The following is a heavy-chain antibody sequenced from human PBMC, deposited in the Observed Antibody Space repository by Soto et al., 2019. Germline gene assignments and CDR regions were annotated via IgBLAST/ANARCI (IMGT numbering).Heavy chain of an antibody. Sequence: QVQLVESGGGLVKPGGSLRLSCAASGFIFSDYYMSWIRQAPGKGLEWISYITSTGIYYADSVKGRFTISRDNAMNSLYLQMNSLRVEDTAVYYCASDYASGSWGHWGQGTLVTVSS. J-gene: IGHJ4*02. D-gene: IGHD6-13*01. CDR1: GFIFSDYY. V-gene: IGHV3-11*01. CDR3: ASDYASGSWGH. CDR2: ITSTGI.